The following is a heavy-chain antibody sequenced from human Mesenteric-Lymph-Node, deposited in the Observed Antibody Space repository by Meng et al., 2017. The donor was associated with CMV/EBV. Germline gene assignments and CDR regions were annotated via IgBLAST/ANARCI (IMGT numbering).Heavy chain of an antibody. CDR2: IHGDGDT. Sequence: VGVCWIRQHPGKALEWLAHIHGDGDTRYSPSLRNRLTSTKDTAKSHVVLRMTNVEPVDTATYFCAHVRLSYFDILSGYFPPRYFFDYWGQGTLVTVSS. V-gene: IGHV2-5*02. CDR3: AHVRLSYFDILSGYFPPRYFFDY. D-gene: IGHD3-9*01. J-gene: IGHJ4*02. CDR1: VG.